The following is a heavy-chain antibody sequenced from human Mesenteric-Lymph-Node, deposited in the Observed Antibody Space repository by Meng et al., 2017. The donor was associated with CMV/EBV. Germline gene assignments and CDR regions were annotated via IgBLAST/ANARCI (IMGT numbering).Heavy chain of an antibody. CDR1: ISSDNW. J-gene: IGHJ5*02. CDR3: ARDRGGSGAAAGGDNWFDR. V-gene: IGHV4-4*02. Sequence: ISSDNWWSWVRQAPGKGLEWIGEIYQNGITNDNPSLRSRVTMSLDNSRNQFSLKLTPVTAADTAVYYCARDRGGSGAAAGGDNWFDRWGQGTLVTVSS. CDR2: IYQNGIT. D-gene: IGHD6-13*01.